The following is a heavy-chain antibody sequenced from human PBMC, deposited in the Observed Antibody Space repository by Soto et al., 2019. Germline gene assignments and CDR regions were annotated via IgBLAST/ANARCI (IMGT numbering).Heavy chain of an antibody. J-gene: IGHJ6*02. D-gene: IGHD4-17*01. CDR1: GFTFSSYA. CDR2: ISYDGSNK. V-gene: IGHV3-30-3*01. Sequence: QVQLVESGGGVVQPGRSLRLSCAASGFTFSSYAMHWVRQAPGKGLEWVAVISYDGSNKYYADSVKGRFTISRDNSKNTLYLQLNSLIAEDMAGYYCARDLGDYGYYYYYGMDVWGQGTTVTVSS. CDR3: ARDLGDYGYYYYYGMDV.